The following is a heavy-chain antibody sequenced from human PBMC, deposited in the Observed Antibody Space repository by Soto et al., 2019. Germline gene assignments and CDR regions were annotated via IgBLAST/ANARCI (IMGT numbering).Heavy chain of an antibody. V-gene: IGHV3-23*01. J-gene: IGHJ3*01. CDR2: VGGADDT. CDR3: AKGAVSYNSVWDAFDG. CDR1: GFTLSNFA. D-gene: IGHD1-26*01. Sequence: PGGSLRLSCVASGFTLSNFAMSWVRQAPGEGLEWVSSVGGADDTYYADSVEGRFTISRDNSKNTLYLQLSSLSAGDTAVYYCAKGAVSYNSVWDAFDGWGQGTLVTVSS.